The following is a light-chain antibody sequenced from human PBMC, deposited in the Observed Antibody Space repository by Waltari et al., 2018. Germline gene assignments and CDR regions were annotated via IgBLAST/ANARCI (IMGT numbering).Light chain of an antibody. CDR1: QTVLYRDNNKNY. CDR3: HQHYTTPWT. J-gene: IGKJ1*01. CDR2: WAS. Sequence: DIVMTQSPDSLAASLGERATINCKSSQTVLYRDNNKNYLTWYQQQPGQPPKLLFFWASIRESGVPDRLSASGSGTDFTLTISSLQAEDVAVYYCHQHYTTPWTFGQGTKVEIK. V-gene: IGKV4-1*01.